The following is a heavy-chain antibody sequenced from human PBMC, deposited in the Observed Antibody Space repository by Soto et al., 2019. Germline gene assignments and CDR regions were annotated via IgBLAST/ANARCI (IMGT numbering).Heavy chain of an antibody. CDR3: ARERGSGWTFDY. CDR1: GFTCRTYS. V-gene: IGHV3-48*01. J-gene: IGHJ4*02. CDR2: ISSSSTI. Sequence: GGSLRLSCAASGFTCRTYSMNWVRQAPGKGLEWVSSISSSSTIYYADSVKGRFTISRHNVQNSLYLQMHSLRAEDTAVYYCARERGSGWTFDYWGQGTLVTVS. D-gene: IGHD6-19*01.